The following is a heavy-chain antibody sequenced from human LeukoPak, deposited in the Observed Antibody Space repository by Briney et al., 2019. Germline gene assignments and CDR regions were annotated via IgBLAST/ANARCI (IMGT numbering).Heavy chain of an antibody. CDR2: IRYDGSNK. Sequence: GGSLRLSCAASGFTFSSYGMHWVRQAPGKRLEWVAFIRYDGSNKYYADSVKGRFTISRDNSKNTLYLQMNSLRAEDTAVYYCAKGRSSFWYDSSGSVDYWGQGTLVTVSS. J-gene: IGHJ4*02. D-gene: IGHD3-22*01. V-gene: IGHV3-30*02. CDR3: AKGRSSFWYDSSGSVDY. CDR1: GFTFSSYG.